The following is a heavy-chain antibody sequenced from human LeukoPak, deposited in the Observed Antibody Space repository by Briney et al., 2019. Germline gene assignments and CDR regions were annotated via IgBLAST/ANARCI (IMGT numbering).Heavy chain of an antibody. Sequence: GGSLRLSCAASGFTFSSYGMHWVRQAPGKGLEWVALISYDRSNKYYADSVKGRFTISRDNSKNTLYLQMNSLRAEDTAVYYCAKVPSRSSSWYGVFDYWGQGTLVTVSS. V-gene: IGHV3-30*18. D-gene: IGHD6-13*01. CDR1: GFTFSSYG. CDR2: ISYDRSNK. J-gene: IGHJ4*02. CDR3: AKVPSRSSSWYGVFDY.